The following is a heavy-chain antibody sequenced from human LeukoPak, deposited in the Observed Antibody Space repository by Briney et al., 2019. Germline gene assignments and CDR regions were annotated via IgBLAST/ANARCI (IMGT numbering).Heavy chain of an antibody. CDR1: GFTFSNYG. V-gene: IGHV3-30*18. D-gene: IGHD3-16*02. CDR3: AKADYVWGSYPKYNWFDP. J-gene: IGHJ5*02. Sequence: GGSLRLSCAASGFTFSNYGMHWVRQAPGKGLEWVTVITFDGSNQYYADSVKGRFTISRDNSKDTLYLQMDSLRAEDTAVYYCAKADYVWGSYPKYNWFDPWGQGTLVTVSS. CDR2: ITFDGSNQ.